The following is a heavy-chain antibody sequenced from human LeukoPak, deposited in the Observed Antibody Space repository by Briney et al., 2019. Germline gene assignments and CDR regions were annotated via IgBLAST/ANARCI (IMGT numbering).Heavy chain of an antibody. CDR2: MNPDTGNT. J-gene: IGHJ4*02. CDR1: GYTFTSHH. D-gene: IGHD1-1*01. Sequence: ASVKVSCKASGYTFTSHHINWVRQAAGQGFEWMGWMNPDTGNTVYAQKFQGRVTMTWDTSISTAYMELDSLRSEDTAVYYCARGRPTNLDGIYWGQGTLVTVSS. V-gene: IGHV1-8*01. CDR3: ARGRPTNLDGIY.